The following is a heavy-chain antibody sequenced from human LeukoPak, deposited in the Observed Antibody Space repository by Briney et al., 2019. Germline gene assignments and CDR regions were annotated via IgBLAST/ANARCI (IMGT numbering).Heavy chain of an antibody. CDR1: GGSISSSSYN. J-gene: IGHJ6*02. Sequence: PSETLSLTCTVSGGSISSSSYNWAWIRQPPGKGLECIGSLYSSGTTYYNPSLRSRVTISVDTSKNQFSLKLNSVTAADTAVYYCARGIVVVVAATRYYYYGIDVWGQGTTVTVSS. V-gene: IGHV4-39*01. CDR2: LYSSGTT. CDR3: ARGIVVVVAATRYYYYGIDV. D-gene: IGHD2-15*01.